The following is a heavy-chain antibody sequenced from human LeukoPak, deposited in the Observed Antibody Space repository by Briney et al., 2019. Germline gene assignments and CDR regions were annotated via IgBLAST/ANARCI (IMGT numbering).Heavy chain of an antibody. CDR3: ARDFMVGATSAYYFDY. V-gene: IGHV1-2*02. D-gene: IGHD1-26*01. CDR1: GYTFTGYY. CDR2: INPNSGGT. J-gene: IGHJ4*02. Sequence: ASVKVSCKASGYTFTGYYMHWVRQAPGQGLEWMRWINPNSGGTNYAQKFQGRVTMARDTSISTAYMELSRLRSDDTAVYYCARDFMVGATSAYYFDYWGQGTLVTVSS.